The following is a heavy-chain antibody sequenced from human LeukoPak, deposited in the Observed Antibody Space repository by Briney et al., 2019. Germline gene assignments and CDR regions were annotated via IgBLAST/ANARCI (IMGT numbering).Heavy chain of an antibody. Sequence: ASVKVSCKASGYTFTVYYMHWVRQAPGQGLEWMGWINPNSGATNYAQKFQGRVTLTRDTSISTAYMELNRLRSDDTAIYYCGRNRLGKALDIWGQGTMVTVSS. J-gene: IGHJ3*02. CDR1: GYTFTVYY. V-gene: IGHV1-2*02. D-gene: IGHD7-27*01. CDR3: GRNRLGKALDI. CDR2: INPNSGAT.